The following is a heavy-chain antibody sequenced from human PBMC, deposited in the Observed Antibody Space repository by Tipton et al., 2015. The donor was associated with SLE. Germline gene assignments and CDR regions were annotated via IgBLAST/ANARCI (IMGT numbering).Heavy chain of an antibody. V-gene: IGHV1-8*01. J-gene: IGHJ3*01. CDR1: GYTFSSYD. CDR2: MNPNSGNT. Sequence: QSGAEVKKPGASVKVSCKASGYTFSSYDINWGRQATGQGPEWMGWMNPNSGNTGYAQKFQGRVTMTRNTSISTAYMELSSLRSEDTAVYYCARDFVVVPAAMEAFDVWGQGTMVTVSS. D-gene: IGHD2-2*01. CDR3: ARDFVVVPAAMEAFDV.